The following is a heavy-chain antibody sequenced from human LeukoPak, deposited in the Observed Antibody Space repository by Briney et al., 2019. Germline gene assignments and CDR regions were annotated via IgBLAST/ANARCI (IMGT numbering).Heavy chain of an antibody. CDR1: GGSFSGYY. D-gene: IGHD5-18*01. J-gene: IGHJ4*02. V-gene: IGHV4-34*01. Sequence: SEALSLTCAVYGGSFSGYYWSWIRQPPGKGLEWIGEINHSGSTNYNPSLKSRVTISVDTSKNQFSLKLSSVTAADTAVYYCARMGQRYSYGPSYWGQGTLVTVSS. CDR2: INHSGST. CDR3: ARMGQRYSYGPSY.